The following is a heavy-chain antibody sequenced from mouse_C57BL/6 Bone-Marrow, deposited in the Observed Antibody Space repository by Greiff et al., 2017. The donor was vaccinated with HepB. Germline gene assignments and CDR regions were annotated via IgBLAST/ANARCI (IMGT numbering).Heavy chain of an antibody. CDR3: ARRFAY. J-gene: IGHJ3*01. CDR2: INPSTGGT. CDR1: GYSFTGYY. Sequence: VQLKESGPELVKPGASVKISCKASGYSFTGYYMNWVKQSPEKSLEWIGEINPSTGGTTYNQKFKAKATLTVDKSSSTAYMQLKSLTSEYSAVYYCARRFAYWGQGTRVTVSA. V-gene: IGHV1-42*01.